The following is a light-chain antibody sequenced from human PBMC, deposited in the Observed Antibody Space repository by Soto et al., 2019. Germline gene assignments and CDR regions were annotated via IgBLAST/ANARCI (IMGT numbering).Light chain of an antibody. CDR3: QQYGSSPPYT. CDR1: QRVSSSY. J-gene: IGKJ2*01. CDR2: GAS. V-gene: IGKV3-20*01. Sequence: EIVLTQSPGTLSLSPGERATLSCRASQRVSSSYLAWYQQKPGQAPRLLIYGASSRATGIPDRFSGSVSGTDFTLTISRLEPEDFAVYYCQQYGSSPPYTFGQWTKLELK.